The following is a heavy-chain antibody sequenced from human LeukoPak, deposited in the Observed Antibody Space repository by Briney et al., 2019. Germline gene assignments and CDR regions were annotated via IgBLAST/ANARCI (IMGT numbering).Heavy chain of an antibody. Sequence: GGSLRLSCAASGFTVSSNYMSWVRQAPGKGLEWVSAISGSGGSTYYADSVKGRFTISRDNSKNTLYLQMDSLRAEDTAVYYCAKDVGYSSSWYVGMDVWGQGTTVTVSS. CDR3: AKDVGYSSSWYVGMDV. CDR1: GFTVSSNY. J-gene: IGHJ6*02. CDR2: ISGSGGST. V-gene: IGHV3-23*01. D-gene: IGHD6-13*01.